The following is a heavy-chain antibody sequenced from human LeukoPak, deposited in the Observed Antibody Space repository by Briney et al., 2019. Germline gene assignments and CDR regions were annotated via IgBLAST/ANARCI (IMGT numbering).Heavy chain of an antibody. CDR1: DGSISSSNW. CDR3: PRVGIGYCSSTSCYDLRGMDV. CDR2: IYHSGST. Sequence: PSGTLSLTCAVSDGSISSSNWWSWVRQPPGKGLEWIGEIYHSGSTNYNPSLKSRVTISVDKSKNQFSLKLSSVTAADTALHYSPRVGIGYCSSTSCYDLRGMDVWGQGTTVTVSS. D-gene: IGHD2-2*01. V-gene: IGHV4-4*02. J-gene: IGHJ6*02.